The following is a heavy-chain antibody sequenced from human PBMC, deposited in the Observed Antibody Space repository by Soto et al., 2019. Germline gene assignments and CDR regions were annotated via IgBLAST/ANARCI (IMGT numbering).Heavy chain of an antibody. V-gene: IGHV1-18*01. CDR3: ARGGYYDSSGSRNYHYYGLAA. D-gene: IGHD3-22*01. Sequence: ASVKVSCKASGYTFTSYGISWVRQAPGQGLEWMGWISPYDDNTNYAQNLQGRVTMTTDTSTRTAYMELRSLRSDDTAVYYCARGGYYDSSGSRNYHYYGLAAPAQRTTVPVSS. J-gene: IGHJ6*02. CDR1: GYTFTSYG. CDR2: ISPYDDNT.